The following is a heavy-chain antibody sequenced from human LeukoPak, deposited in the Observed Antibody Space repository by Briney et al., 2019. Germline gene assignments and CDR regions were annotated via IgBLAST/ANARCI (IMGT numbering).Heavy chain of an antibody. CDR3: ARRLRARLHPFDI. J-gene: IGHJ3*02. Sequence: SETLSLTCTVSGGSISSSSYYWGWIRQPPGKGLEWIGEINHSGSTNYNPSLKSRVTISVDTPKNQFSLKLSSVTAADTAVYYCARRLRARLHPFDIWGQGTMVTVSS. CDR2: INHSGST. V-gene: IGHV4-39*07. CDR1: GGSISSSSYY.